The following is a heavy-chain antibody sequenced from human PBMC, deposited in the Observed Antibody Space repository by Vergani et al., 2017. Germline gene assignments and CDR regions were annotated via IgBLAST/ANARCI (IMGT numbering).Heavy chain of an antibody. D-gene: IGHD3-16*01. CDR2: TWYDGNNK. CDR3: ARDLRGSYYYYYMDV. J-gene: IGHJ6*03. V-gene: IGHV3-33*01. Sequence: QVQLVESGGGVVQPGRSLRLSCAASGFTFNQYGMHWVRQAPGKGLEWVAVTWYDGNNKQYADSVKGRFTISRDNSKSTMYLQMNSLRDEDTGVYYCARDLRGSYYYYYMDVWGK. CDR1: GFTFNQYG.